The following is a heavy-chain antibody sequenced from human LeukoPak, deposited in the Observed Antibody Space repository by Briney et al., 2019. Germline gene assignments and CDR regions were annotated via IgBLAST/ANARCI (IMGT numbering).Heavy chain of an antibody. Sequence: PGGSLRLSCAASGFRFRNSWMYWVRQGPGKGPVWVSRMKTDGTRIEYADSVEGRFTISRDNAKNTLFLQMSSLRVEDSAVYYCARGADHGGSYYPDWGQGTRVTVSS. CDR1: GFRFRNSW. J-gene: IGHJ4*02. CDR3: ARGADHGGSYYPD. D-gene: IGHD3-10*01. CDR2: MKTDGTRI. V-gene: IGHV3-74*01.